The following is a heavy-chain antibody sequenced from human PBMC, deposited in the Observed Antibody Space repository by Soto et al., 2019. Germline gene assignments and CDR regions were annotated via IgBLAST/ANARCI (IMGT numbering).Heavy chain of an antibody. D-gene: IGHD5-18*01. CDR2: IIPIFGTA. J-gene: IGHJ5*02. V-gene: IGHV1-69*13. CDR1: GGTFSSYA. Sequence: ASVKVSCKASGGTFSSYAISWVRQAPGQGLEWMGGIIPIFGTANYAQKFQGRVTITADESTSTAYMELSSLRSEDTAVYYCARDLRVEDTAMVTGPWGQGTLVTVSS. CDR3: ARDLRVEDTAMVTGP.